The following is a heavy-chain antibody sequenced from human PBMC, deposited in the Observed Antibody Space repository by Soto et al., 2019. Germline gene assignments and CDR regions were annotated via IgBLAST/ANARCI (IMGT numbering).Heavy chain of an antibody. CDR3: ARGRHWLDY. CDR1: GGSINTYY. J-gene: IGHJ4*02. V-gene: IGHV4-59*01. CDR2: IYYSGST. D-gene: IGHD6-19*01. Sequence: QVQLQESGPGLVKPSATLSLTCTVSGGSINTYYWRWIRQAPGKAPEWIGYIYYSGSTNYNPYLMRRVTISVDTSKSPFSLKLSSVTAADTAVYYCARGRHWLDYWGQGTLVTVSS.